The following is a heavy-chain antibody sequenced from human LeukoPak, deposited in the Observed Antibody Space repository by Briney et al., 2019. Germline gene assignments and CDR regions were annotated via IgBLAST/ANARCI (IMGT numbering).Heavy chain of an antibody. D-gene: IGHD4-17*01. CDR3: ARGDDYGDYDHAFDI. J-gene: IGHJ3*02. CDR1: GFTFSSYS. Sequence: GGSLRLSCAASGFTFSSYSMNWVRQAPGKGLEWVSSISSSSSYIYYADSVKGRFTISRDNAKNSLYLQMNSLRAEDTAVYYCARGDDYGDYDHAFDIWGQGTMVTVSS. CDR2: ISSSSSYI. V-gene: IGHV3-21*01.